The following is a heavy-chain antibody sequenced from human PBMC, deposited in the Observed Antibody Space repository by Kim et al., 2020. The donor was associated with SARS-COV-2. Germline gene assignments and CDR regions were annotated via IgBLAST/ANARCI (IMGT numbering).Heavy chain of an antibody. CDR2: IIPVFGTP. D-gene: IGHD6-6*01. J-gene: IGHJ4*02. CDR3: AREWQLVLDF. Sequence: SVKVSCKASGDNFKSYVITWVRQAPGKGLEWMGDIIPVFGTPNYAPRFQGRVTITADESTKTAYMELSSLKSDETAVYYCAREWQLVLDFWGQGSLVTV. CDR1: GDNFKSYV. V-gene: IGHV1-69*13.